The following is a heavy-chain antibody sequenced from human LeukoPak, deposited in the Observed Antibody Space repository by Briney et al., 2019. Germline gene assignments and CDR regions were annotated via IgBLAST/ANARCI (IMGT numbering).Heavy chain of an antibody. D-gene: IGHD6-13*01. CDR1: GFTFSSYG. J-gene: IGHJ4*02. CDR3: ATTGYSSRNY. CDR2: IRYDGSNK. V-gene: IGHV3-30*02. Sequence: PGGSLRLSCAASGFTFSSYGMHWVRQAPGKGLEWAAFIRYDGSNKYYADSVKGRFTISRDNSKNTLYLQMNSLRAEDTAVYYCATTGYSSRNYWGQGTLVTVSS.